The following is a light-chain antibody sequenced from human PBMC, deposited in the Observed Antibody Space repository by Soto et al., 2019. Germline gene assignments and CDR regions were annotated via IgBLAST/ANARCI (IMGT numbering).Light chain of an antibody. CDR2: GAS. CDR1: QSVSSY. V-gene: IGKV3-15*01. Sequence: EIVMTQSPATRSVSPEERATLSCRASQSVSSYLAWYQQKPGQAPRLLIYGASTRATGIPARFSGSASGTECTLTISSLQSEDFAVYYCQQYNYWPLTFGGGTKVEIK. J-gene: IGKJ4*01. CDR3: QQYNYWPLT.